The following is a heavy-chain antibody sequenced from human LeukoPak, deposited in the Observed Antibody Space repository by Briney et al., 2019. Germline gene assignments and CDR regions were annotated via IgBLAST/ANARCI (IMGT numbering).Heavy chain of an antibody. V-gene: IGHV3-11*01. CDR3: ARVEFYYDSSGYVIKGFDY. Sequence: GGSLRLSCAASGFTFSDYYMSWIRQAPGKGLEWVSYISSSGSTIYYADSVKGRFTISRDNAKNSLYLQMNSLRAEDTAVYYCARVEFYYDSSGYVIKGFDYWGQGTLVTVSS. CDR2: ISSSGSTI. CDR1: GFTFSDYY. D-gene: IGHD3-22*01. J-gene: IGHJ4*02.